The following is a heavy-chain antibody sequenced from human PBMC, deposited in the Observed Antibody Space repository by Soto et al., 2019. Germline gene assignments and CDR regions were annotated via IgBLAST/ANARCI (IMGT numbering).Heavy chain of an antibody. CDR3: ARDPPLSVLVVVATDDF. D-gene: IGHD3-22*01. V-gene: IGHV3-21*01. Sequence: LRLSCAASGFTFTNNNMNWVRQAPGKGLEWVSSISSSSSFRNYADSVKCRFSISRDNDKKLVYLQMDSLRAEDTAVYYCARDPPLSVLVVVATDDFWGQGTLVTVSS. J-gene: IGHJ4*02. CDR1: GFTFTNNN. CDR2: ISSSSSFR.